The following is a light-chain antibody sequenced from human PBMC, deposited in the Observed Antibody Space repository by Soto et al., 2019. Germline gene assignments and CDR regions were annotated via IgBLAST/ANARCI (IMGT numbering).Light chain of an antibody. CDR1: SSDVGGYNY. Sequence: QSVLTQPPSASGSPGQSVTISCTGTSSDVGGYNYVSWYQQHPGKAPKLMIYEVSKRPSGVPDRFSGSKSGNTASLTVSGLQAEDEAHYYCTSYAGSNTDVVFGGGTKVTVL. J-gene: IGLJ2*01. V-gene: IGLV2-8*01. CDR2: EVS. CDR3: TSYAGSNTDVV.